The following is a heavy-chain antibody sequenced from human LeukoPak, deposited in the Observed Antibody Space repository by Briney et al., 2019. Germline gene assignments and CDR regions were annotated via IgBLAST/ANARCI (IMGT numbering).Heavy chain of an antibody. CDR1: GGSISSSSYY. D-gene: IGHD2-2*01. V-gene: IGHV4-39*02. Sequence: SETLSLTCTVSGGSISSSSYYWGWIRQPPGKGLEWIGSIYYSGSAYYNPSLKNRVTISIDTSKNHFSLRLSSVTAADTAVYYCARPQLSAPEDAFDIWGQGTMVTVSS. CDR3: ARPQLSAPEDAFDI. J-gene: IGHJ3*02. CDR2: IYYSGSA.